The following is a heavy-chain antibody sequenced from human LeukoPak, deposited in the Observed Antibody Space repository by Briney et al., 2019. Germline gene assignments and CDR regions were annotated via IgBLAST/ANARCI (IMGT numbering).Heavy chain of an antibody. D-gene: IGHD3-22*01. CDR2: ISGSGGST. Sequence: GGSLRLSCAASGFTFSSYAMSWVRQAPGKGLEWVSAISGSGGSTYYADSVKGRFTISRDNSKNTLYLQVNSLRAEDTAVYYCAKAQGYYYDSSGYPAGDWGQGTLVTVSS. CDR3: AKAQGYYYDSSGYPAGD. V-gene: IGHV3-23*01. CDR1: GFTFSSYA. J-gene: IGHJ4*02.